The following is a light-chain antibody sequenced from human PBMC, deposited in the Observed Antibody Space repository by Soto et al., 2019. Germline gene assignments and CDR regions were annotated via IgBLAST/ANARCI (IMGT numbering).Light chain of an antibody. CDR1: QGISNY. Sequence: DIQLTQSPSFLSASVGDRVTITCRASQGISNYLAWYQQRPGKAPELLIYAASTLQSGVPSRFSGSGSGTEFNLTISSLQPEDFGKNSCQQLNSFPWTFGQGTKVEIK. J-gene: IGKJ1*01. CDR3: QQLNSFPWT. CDR2: AAS. V-gene: IGKV1-9*01.